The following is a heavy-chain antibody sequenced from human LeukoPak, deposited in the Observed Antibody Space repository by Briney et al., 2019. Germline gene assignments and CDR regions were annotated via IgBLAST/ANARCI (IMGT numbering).Heavy chain of an antibody. J-gene: IGHJ3*02. CDR3: ARRSVVVPGALNAFDI. CDR1: GYRFTSYW. Sequence: GESLKISCKGSGYRFTSYWIAWVRHMPGKGLEWMGIIYPGDSDTRYSPSFQGQVTISADKSISSAYLQWSSLKASDTAMYYCARRSVVVPGALNAFDIWGQGTMVTVSS. CDR2: IYPGDSDT. D-gene: IGHD2-2*01. V-gene: IGHV5-51*01.